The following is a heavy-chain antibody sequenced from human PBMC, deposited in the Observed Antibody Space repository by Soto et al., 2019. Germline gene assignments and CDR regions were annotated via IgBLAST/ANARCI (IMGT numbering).Heavy chain of an antibody. CDR2: IDPSDSYT. CDR3: ARRGAAGYYYFYGMDA. V-gene: IGHV5-10-1*01. Sequence: PGESLKISCKGSGYSFTSYWISWLRQMPGKGLEWMGRIDPSDSYTNYSPSFQGHVTISADKSISTAYLQWSSLKASDTAMYYCARRGAAGYYYFYGMDAWGQGTTDTVS. D-gene: IGHD6-13*01. CDR1: GYSFTSYW. J-gene: IGHJ6*02.